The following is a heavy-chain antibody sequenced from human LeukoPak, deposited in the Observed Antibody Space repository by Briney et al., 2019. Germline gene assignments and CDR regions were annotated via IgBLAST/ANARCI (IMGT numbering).Heavy chain of an antibody. V-gene: IGHV3-21*01. Sequence: PGGSLRLSCAASGFTFSSYSMNWVRQAPGKGLEWVSSISSSSSYIYYADSVKGRFTISRDNAKNSLYLQMNSLRAEDTAVYYCARDFYSPTKSGDCWGQGTLVTVSS. CDR2: ISSSSSYI. D-gene: IGHD3-10*01. CDR3: ARDFYSPTKSGDC. CDR1: GFTFSSYS. J-gene: IGHJ4*02.